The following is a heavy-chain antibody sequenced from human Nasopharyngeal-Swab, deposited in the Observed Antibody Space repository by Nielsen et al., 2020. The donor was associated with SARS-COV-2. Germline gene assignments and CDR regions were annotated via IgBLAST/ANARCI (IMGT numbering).Heavy chain of an antibody. CDR1: GGSISSGGYY. D-gene: IGHD1-26*01. Sequence: SETLSLTCTVSGGSISSGGYYWSWIRQHPGKGLEWIGYIYYSGSTYYNPSLKSRVTISVDTSKNQFSLKLSSVTAADTAVYYCAREGPNSGSYYELWDYWGQGTLVTVSS. CDR3: AREGPNSGSYYELWDY. CDR2: IYYSGST. V-gene: IGHV4-31*03. J-gene: IGHJ4*02.